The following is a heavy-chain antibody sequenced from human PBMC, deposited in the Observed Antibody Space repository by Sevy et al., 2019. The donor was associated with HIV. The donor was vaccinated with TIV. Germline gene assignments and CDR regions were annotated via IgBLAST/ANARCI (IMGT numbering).Heavy chain of an antibody. D-gene: IGHD6-13*01. CDR2: IWYDGSSQ. V-gene: IGHV3-33*08. CDR3: VSGASIAAAGNFAY. CDR1: GFIFSTYG. Sequence: GGSLRLSCAASGFIFSTYGMHWVRQAPGKGLEWVALIWYDGSSQYYADSVQGRFTISRDNSKNTLDLQMNSLRAEDTAVYYCVSGASIAAAGNFAYWGQGTLVTVSP. J-gene: IGHJ4*02.